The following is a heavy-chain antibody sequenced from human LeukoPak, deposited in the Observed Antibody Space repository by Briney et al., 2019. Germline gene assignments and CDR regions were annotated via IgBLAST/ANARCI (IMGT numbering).Heavy chain of an antibody. CDR3: AKADNRQWLESYLVDY. J-gene: IGHJ4*02. Sequence: PGGSLRLSCAASGFTFSTYAMSWVRQAPGKGLEWVSAISGGGGSTHYADSVKGRFTISRDKSKNTLYLQMNSLRAEDTAVYYCAKADNRQWLESYLVDYWGQGTLVTVSS. V-gene: IGHV3-23*01. D-gene: IGHD6-19*01. CDR2: ISGGGGST. CDR1: GFTFSTYA.